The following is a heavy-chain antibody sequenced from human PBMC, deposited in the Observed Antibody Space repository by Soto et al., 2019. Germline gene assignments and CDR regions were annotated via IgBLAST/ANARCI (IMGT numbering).Heavy chain of an antibody. CDR2: FYHSGNS. CDR3: ARISSVDPYGYVNGGLDV. V-gene: IGHV4-59*01. D-gene: IGHD5-18*01. J-gene: IGHJ6*02. CDR1: GGSIMRYY. Sequence: PSETLSLTCIVSGGSIMRYYWSWIRQSPEKGLEWIGYFYHSGNSNYNPSLKSRVTISVDTSKNQLSLSLRSVTAADTAVYFCARISSVDPYGYVNGGLDVWGQGTTVTVSS.